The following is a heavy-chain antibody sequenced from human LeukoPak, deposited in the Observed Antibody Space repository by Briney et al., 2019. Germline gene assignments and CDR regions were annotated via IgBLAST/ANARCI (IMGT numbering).Heavy chain of an antibody. CDR3: ARGVEPLAANALAY. CDR1: GFTFSSYG. D-gene: IGHD2-15*01. V-gene: IGHV3-NL1*01. J-gene: IGHJ4*02. Sequence: GGSLRLSCAASGFTFSSYGMHWVRQAPGKGLEWVSALYSDGNTKYADSLQGRFTISRDNSKDTLYLEMNSLSPDDTAVYYCARGVEPLAANALAYWGQGTLVTVSA. CDR2: LYSDGNT.